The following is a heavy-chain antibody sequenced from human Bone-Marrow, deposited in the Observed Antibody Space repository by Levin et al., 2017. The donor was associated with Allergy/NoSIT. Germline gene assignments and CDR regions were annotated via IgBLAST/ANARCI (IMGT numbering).Heavy chain of an antibody. D-gene: IGHD4-23*01. Sequence: SQTLSLTCTVSGGSISSYYWTWIRQAPEKRLEWIGYIYYNDKSNYNPSLKTRVSISIDTSKNLFSLSLSSVTAADSAIYYCARAIPSGGNSYYYYYMDVWGKGITVTVSS. CDR3: ARAIPSGGNSYYYYYMDV. CDR1: GGSISSYY. J-gene: IGHJ6*03. CDR2: IYYNDKS. V-gene: IGHV4-59*01.